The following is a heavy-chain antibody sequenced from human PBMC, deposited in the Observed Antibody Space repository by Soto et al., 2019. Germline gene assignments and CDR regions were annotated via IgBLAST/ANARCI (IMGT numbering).Heavy chain of an antibody. D-gene: IGHD3-3*01. V-gene: IGHV4-34*01. CDR3: ARGRLFLTTSGLAITYFDY. Sequence: PSETLSLTCAVYSGSFSGYYYSWIRQSPGKGLEWIGEITHGGSTTYSPSLKSRVTMSLDTSKNQFSLNMTSMTAADTAVYYCARGRLFLTTSGLAITYFDYLGQGTLVTVSS. CDR2: ITHGGST. CDR1: SGSFSGYY. J-gene: IGHJ4*02.